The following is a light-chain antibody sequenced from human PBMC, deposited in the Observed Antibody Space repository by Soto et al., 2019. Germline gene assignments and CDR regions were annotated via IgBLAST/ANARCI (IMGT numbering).Light chain of an antibody. CDR1: SSDVGGSNY. Sequence: QSALTQPASVSGSPGQSITISCTGTSSDVGGSNYVSWYQQHPGTAPKLMIYDVSNRPSGISNRFSGSKSGNTASLTISGLQAEDEADYYFSSYRSSSTSYVFGTGTKLTVL. CDR2: DVS. V-gene: IGLV2-14*01. J-gene: IGLJ1*01. CDR3: SSYRSSSTSYV.